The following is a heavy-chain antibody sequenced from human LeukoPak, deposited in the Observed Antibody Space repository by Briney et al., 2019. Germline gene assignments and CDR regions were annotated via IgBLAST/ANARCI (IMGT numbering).Heavy chain of an antibody. CDR2: ITSSGGNT. CDR1: GFTFSHYA. V-gene: IGHV3-23*01. D-gene: IGHD2-21*02. CDR3: AKLSCGGDCPFDY. Sequence: PGGSLRLSCAASGFTFSHYALSWVRQAPGKGLEWVSTITSSGGNTYYADSVKGRFTISRDNSKNTLYVQMNSLRAEDTALYFCAKLSCGGDCPFDYWGQGTLVTVSS. J-gene: IGHJ4*02.